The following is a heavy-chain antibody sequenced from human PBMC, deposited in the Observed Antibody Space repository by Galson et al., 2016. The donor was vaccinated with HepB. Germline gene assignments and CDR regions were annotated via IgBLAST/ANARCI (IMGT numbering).Heavy chain of an antibody. CDR2: IIPFLGLT. Sequence: SVKVSCKASGGTFSTFTFPWVRQAPGQGLEWMGRIIPFLGLTNYAQKFQGRATISADKSTKTAYMELISLRFEDSAVYYCATARGSSHPIDHWGQGTLLTVSS. J-gene: IGHJ4*02. D-gene: IGHD6-13*01. CDR1: GGTFSTFT. V-gene: IGHV1-69*10. CDR3: ATARGSSHPIDH.